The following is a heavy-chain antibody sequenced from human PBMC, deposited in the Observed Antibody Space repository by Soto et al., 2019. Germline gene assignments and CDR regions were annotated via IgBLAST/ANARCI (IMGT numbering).Heavy chain of an antibody. CDR2: TYFRSKWYN. D-gene: IGHD2-15*01. Sequence: SQTLSLTCVLSGDSVSSNTASWNWIRQSPSRGLEWLGRTYFRSKWYNDYAVSVKSRIIINPDTSNNQFSLQLNSVTPEYTAVYFCAKGDNLVPKTGYSSDPWGQGIMVTVSS. CDR3: AKGDNLVPKTGYSSDP. CDR1: GDSVSSNTAS. V-gene: IGHV6-1*01. J-gene: IGHJ5*02.